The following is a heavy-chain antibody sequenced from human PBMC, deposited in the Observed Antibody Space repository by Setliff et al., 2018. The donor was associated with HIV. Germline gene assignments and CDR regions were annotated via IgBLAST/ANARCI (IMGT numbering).Heavy chain of an antibody. CDR3: ARHRVITGSFDY. CDR2: IYYSGSA. D-gene: IGHD3-10*01. CDR1: DGSVRSSSYY. J-gene: IGHJ4*02. Sequence: LTCTVSDGSVRSSSYYWGWIRQPPGKGLEWIGSIYYSGSAYYNPSLKSRVTISVDTSKNQFSLKLNSVTAADTAVFYCARHRVITGSFDYWGQGTLVTVSS. V-gene: IGHV4-39*01.